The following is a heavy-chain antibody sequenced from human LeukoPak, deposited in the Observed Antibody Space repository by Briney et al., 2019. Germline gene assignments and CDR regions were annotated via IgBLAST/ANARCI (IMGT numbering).Heavy chain of an antibody. Sequence: SETLSLTCTVSGYSISSGYYWAWIRQPPGKGLEWIGSIYHSGSTYYNPPLKSRVTISIDTSKSQFSLNLSSVTAADTAVYFCARDPDYYDPGYWGQGTLVTVSS. CDR1: GYSISSGYY. D-gene: IGHD3-22*01. CDR3: ARDPDYYDPGY. CDR2: IYHSGST. J-gene: IGHJ4*02. V-gene: IGHV4-38-2*02.